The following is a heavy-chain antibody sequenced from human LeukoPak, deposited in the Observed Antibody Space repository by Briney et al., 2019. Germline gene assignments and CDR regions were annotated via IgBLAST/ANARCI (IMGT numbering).Heavy chain of an antibody. D-gene: IGHD6-6*01. CDR1: GFTVSSNY. J-gene: IGHJ4*02. V-gene: IGHV3-66*01. CDR2: IYSGGST. Sequence: GGSLRLSRAASGFTVSSNYMSWVRQAPGKGLEWVSVIYSGGSTYYADSVKGRFTISRDNSKNTLYLQMNSLRAEDTAVYYCARDLAARSLDYWGQGTLVTVSS. CDR3: ARDLAARSLDY.